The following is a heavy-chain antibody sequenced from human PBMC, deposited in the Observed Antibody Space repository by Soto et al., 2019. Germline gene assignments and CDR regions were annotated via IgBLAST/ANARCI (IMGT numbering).Heavy chain of an antibody. CDR2: INHSGST. CDR3: ARGGNIVLMVYAEH. D-gene: IGHD2-8*01. Sequence: SETLSLTCAVYGGSFSGYYWSWIRQPPGKGLEWIGEINHSGSTNYNPSLKSRVTISVDTSKNQFSLKLSSVTAADTAVYYCARGGNIVLMVYAEHWGQGTLVTVSS. J-gene: IGHJ4*02. V-gene: IGHV4-34*01. CDR1: GGSFSGYY.